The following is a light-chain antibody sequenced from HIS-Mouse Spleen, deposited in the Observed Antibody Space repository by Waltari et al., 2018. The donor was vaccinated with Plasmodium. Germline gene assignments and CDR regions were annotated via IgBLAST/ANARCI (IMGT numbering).Light chain of an antibody. CDR2: KAS. CDR1: QSISSW. Sequence: DLQMTQSPSTLSASVGDRVTITCRASQSISSWLAWYQQKPWKAPKLLIYKASSLESGVPSRFSGSGSGTEFTLTISSLQPDDFATYYCQQYNSYWTFGQGTKVESK. V-gene: IGKV1-5*03. CDR3: QQYNSYWT. J-gene: IGKJ1*01.